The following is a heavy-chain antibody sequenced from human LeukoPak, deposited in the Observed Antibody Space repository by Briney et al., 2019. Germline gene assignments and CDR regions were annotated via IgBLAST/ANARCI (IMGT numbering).Heavy chain of an antibody. CDR2: ISSSSSTI. CDR1: GFTFSSYS. J-gene: IGHJ3*02. V-gene: IGHV3-48*04. Sequence: GGSLRLSCAASGFTFSSYSMNWVRQAPGKGLEWVSYISSSSSTIYYADSVKGRFTISRDNAKNSLYLQMNSLRAEDTAVYYCARDLSSDRGITGTTFAFDIWGQGTMVTVSS. D-gene: IGHD1-20*01. CDR3: ARDLSSDRGITGTTFAFDI.